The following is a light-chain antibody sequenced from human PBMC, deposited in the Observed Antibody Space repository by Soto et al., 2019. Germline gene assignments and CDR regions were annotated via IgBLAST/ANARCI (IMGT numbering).Light chain of an antibody. CDR3: QQFYNWPRT. CDR1: QSVSSN. V-gene: IGKV3-15*01. J-gene: IGKJ1*01. Sequence: EIVMTQSPGTLSVSPGERATLSCRASQSVSSNLAWYQQKHGQAPRLLIYGASTRATGIPARFSGSGSETEFTLTISSLQSEDFAVYYCQQFYNWPRTFGQGTKVEIK. CDR2: GAS.